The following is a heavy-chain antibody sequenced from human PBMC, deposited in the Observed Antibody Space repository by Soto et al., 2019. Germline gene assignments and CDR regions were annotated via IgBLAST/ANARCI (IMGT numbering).Heavy chain of an antibody. Sequence: SVKVSCKASGGTFSSYAISWVRQAPGQGLEWMGGIIPIFGTGNYAQKFQGRVTITADGSTSTAYMELSSLRSEDTAVYYCARFNAYCGGDCYSNYLGQGTLVTVSS. V-gene: IGHV1-69*13. D-gene: IGHD2-21*02. CDR3: ARFNAYCGGDCYSNY. CDR2: IIPIFGTG. J-gene: IGHJ4*02. CDR1: GGTFSSYA.